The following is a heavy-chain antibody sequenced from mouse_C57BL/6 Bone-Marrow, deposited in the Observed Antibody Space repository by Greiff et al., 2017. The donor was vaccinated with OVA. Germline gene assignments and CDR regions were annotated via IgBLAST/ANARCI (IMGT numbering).Heavy chain of an antibody. D-gene: IGHD1-1*01. CDR1: GYTFTDYN. J-gene: IGHJ2*01. CDR2: INPNNGGT. V-gene: IGHV1-22*01. CDR3: ARSNYYGSSYVLDY. Sequence: VQLQQSGPELVKPGASVKMSCKASGYTFTDYNMHWVKQSHGKSLEWIGYINPNNGGTSYNQKFKGKATLTVNKSSSTAYMELRSLTSEDSAVYYCARSNYYGSSYVLDYWGQGTTLTVSS.